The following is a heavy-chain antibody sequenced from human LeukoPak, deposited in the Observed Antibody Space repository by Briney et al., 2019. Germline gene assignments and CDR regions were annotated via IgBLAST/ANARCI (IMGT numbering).Heavy chain of an antibody. Sequence: SVKVSCKASGGTFSSYAISWVRQAPGQGLEWIGRIIPIFGTANYAQKFQGRVTITTDESTSTAYMELSSLRSEDTAVYYCARTPLTCSGGSCWFDPWGQGTLVTVSS. CDR3: ARTPLTCSGGSCWFDP. V-gene: IGHV1-69*05. CDR1: GGTFSSYA. CDR2: IIPIFGTA. D-gene: IGHD2-15*01. J-gene: IGHJ5*02.